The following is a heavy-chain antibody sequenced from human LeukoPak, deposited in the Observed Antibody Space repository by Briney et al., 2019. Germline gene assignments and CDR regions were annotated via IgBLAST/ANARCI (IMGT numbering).Heavy chain of an antibody. CDR3: ARDSGGLPGHFDY. J-gene: IGHJ4*02. Sequence: TGGSLRLSCAASGFTFSGFWMHWVRQAPGKGQVWISRLHSDGSNTDYADSVKGRFTISRDNAKNTLYLQMNSLSAEDAAVYYCARDSGGLPGHFDYWGQGTLVTVSS. D-gene: IGHD1-26*01. CDR2: LHSDGSNT. CDR1: GFTFSGFW. V-gene: IGHV3-74*01.